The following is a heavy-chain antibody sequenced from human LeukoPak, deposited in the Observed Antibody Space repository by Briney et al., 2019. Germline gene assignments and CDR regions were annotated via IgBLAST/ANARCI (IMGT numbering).Heavy chain of an antibody. CDR2: INSDGSYT. D-gene: IGHD4-11*01. V-gene: IGHV3-74*01. CDR3: AGAFGYSNTDY. CDR1: GFSVCNNY. J-gene: IGHJ4*02. Sequence: PGGSLRLSCAASGFSVCNNYMSWVRQAPGKGLEWVSRINSDGSYTNYADSVKGRFTISRDNAKNTLYLQMNSLRAEDTAVYYCAGAFGYSNTDYWGEGTLVTVSS.